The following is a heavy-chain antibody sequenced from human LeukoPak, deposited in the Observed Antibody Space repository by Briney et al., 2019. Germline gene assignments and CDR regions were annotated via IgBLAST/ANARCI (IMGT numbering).Heavy chain of an antibody. V-gene: IGHV4-34*01. CDR2: INHSGST. CDR1: GGSFSGYY. D-gene: IGHD2-15*01. Sequence: SETLSLTCAVYGGSFSGYYWSWIRQPPGKGLEWIGEINHSGSTNYNPSLKGRVTISVDTSKNQFSLKLSSVTAADTAVYYCASLYCSGGSCYRDFDYWGRGTLVTVSS. CDR3: ASLYCSGGSCYRDFDY. J-gene: IGHJ4*02.